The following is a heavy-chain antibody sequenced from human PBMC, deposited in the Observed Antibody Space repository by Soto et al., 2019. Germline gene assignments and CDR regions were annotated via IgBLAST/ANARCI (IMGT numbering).Heavy chain of an antibody. J-gene: IGHJ6*02. CDR1: GGTFSSYA. CDR3: ARADSSSWLERYYYYYGMDV. D-gene: IGHD6-13*01. V-gene: IGHV1-69*13. CDR2: IIPIFGTA. Sequence: GASVKVSCKASGGTFSSYAISWVRQAPGQGLEWMGGIIPIFGTANYAQKFQGRVTITADESTSTAYMELSSLRSEDTAVYYCARADSSSWLERYYYYYGMDVWGQGTTVTVSS.